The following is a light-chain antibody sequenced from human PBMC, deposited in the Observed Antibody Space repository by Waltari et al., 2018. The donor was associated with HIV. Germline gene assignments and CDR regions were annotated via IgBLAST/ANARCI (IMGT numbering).Light chain of an antibody. V-gene: IGLV6-57*01. Sequence: NFMLTQPHSVSESPGKTVTISCTRSSGSIASNYVQWFQQSPGSSPTTVIFEDNRRPSGVPDRFSGSIDMSSNSASLTSSGLKTDDEADYYCQSFDSSSVVFGGGTKLTVL. CDR2: EDN. J-gene: IGLJ2*01. CDR3: QSFDSSSVV. CDR1: SGSIASNY.